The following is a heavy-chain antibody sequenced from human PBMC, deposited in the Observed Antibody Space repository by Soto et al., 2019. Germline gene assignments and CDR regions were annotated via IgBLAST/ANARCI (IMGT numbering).Heavy chain of an antibody. V-gene: IGHV1-24*01. CDR3: ATLPRTIERTPAAIWSFDS. D-gene: IGHD2-2*01. J-gene: IGHJ4*02. CDR1: GYSLSDLS. Sequence: ASVKVSCKVSGYSLSDLSIHWVRQAPGKGLEWMGGLDAEDGETIYALKLQGRGTMTEDTSTDTAYMELSSLTSEDTAMYYCATLPRTIERTPAAIWSFDSWGQGTLVTVSS. CDR2: LDAEDGET.